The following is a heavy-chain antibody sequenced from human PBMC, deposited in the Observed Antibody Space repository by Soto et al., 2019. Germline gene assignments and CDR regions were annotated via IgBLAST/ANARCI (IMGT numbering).Heavy chain of an antibody. J-gene: IGHJ4*02. Sequence: ASVKVSCKASGYTFTSYYMHWVRQAPGQGLEWMGIINPSGGSTSYAQKFQGRVTMTRDTSTSTVYKELSSLRSEDTAVYYCARVDTAMAIDYWGQGTLVTVSS. CDR2: INPSGGST. CDR3: ARVDTAMAIDY. D-gene: IGHD5-18*01. CDR1: GYTFTSYY. V-gene: IGHV1-46*01.